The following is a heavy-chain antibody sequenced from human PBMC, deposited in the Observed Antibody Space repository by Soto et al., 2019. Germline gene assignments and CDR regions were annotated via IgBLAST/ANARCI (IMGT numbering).Heavy chain of an antibody. CDR2: INPNSGGT. CDR3: ARVSVPYYYYGWDV. Sequence: ASVKVSCKASGYTFTGYYMHWVRQAPGQGLEWMGWINPNSGGTNYAQKFQGRVTMTRDTSISTAYMELSRLRSDDTAVYYCARVSVPYYYYGWDVWGQGTTVTVSS. J-gene: IGHJ6*02. CDR1: GYTFTGYY. V-gene: IGHV1-2*02. D-gene: IGHD3-16*02.